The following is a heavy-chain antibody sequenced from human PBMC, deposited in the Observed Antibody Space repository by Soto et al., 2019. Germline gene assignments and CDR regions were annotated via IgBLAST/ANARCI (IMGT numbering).Heavy chain of an antibody. J-gene: IGHJ4*02. V-gene: IGHV3-72*01. D-gene: IGHD3-9*01. CDR3: SRVDPTAKSPGY. CDR2: VRNTVNSFST. CDR1: EFIFSDQY. Sequence: PGGSLRLSCDVSAVSEFIFSDQYMDWVRQAPGKGLEWVGRVRNTVNSFSTAYAASVQGRFTISRDESKNTVYLQMNSLKTEDTAVYFCSRVDPTAKSPGYWGQGTLVTVSS.